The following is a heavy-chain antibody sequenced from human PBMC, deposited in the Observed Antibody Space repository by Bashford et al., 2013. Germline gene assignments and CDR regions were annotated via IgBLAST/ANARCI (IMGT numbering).Heavy chain of an antibody. CDR3: AKMKGAGSHQSYSMDI. J-gene: IGHJ6*02. CDR1: GYTFTSYG. V-gene: IGHV1-18*01. D-gene: IGHD2/OR15-2a*01. CDR2: ISAYNGNT. Sequence: ASVKVSCKASGYTFTSYGISWVRQAPGQGLEWMGWISAYNGNTNYAQKLQGRVTMTTDTSTSTAYMELRSLRSDDTAVYYCAKMKGAGSHQSYSMDIWGQGTTVTVSS.